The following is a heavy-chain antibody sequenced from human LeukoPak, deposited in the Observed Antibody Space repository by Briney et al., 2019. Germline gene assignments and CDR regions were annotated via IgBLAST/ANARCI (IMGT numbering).Heavy chain of an antibody. V-gene: IGHV3-23*01. CDR2: ISGSGGST. CDR3: AKCVVVVITAPLDY. D-gene: IGHD3-22*01. J-gene: IGHJ4*02. CDR1: GFTFSSYA. Sequence: QTGGSLRLSCAASGFTFSSYAMSWVRQAPGKGLEWVSAISGSGGSTYYADSVKGRFTISRDNSKNTLYLQMNSLRAEDTAVYYCAKCVVVVITAPLDYWGQGTLVTVSS.